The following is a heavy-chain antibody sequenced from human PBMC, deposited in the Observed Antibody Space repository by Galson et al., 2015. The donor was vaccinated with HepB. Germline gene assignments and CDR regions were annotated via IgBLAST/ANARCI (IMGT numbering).Heavy chain of an antibody. D-gene: IGHD3-22*01. V-gene: IGHV1-69*13. J-gene: IGHJ4*02. Sequence: SVKVSCKASGGTFCSYAISWVRQAPGQGLEWMGGIIPIFGTANYAQKFQGRVTITADESTSTAYMELSSLRSEDTAVYYCASGGDYYDSSGLGAYWGQGTLVTVSS. CDR1: GGTFCSYA. CDR3: ASGGDYYDSSGLGAY. CDR2: IIPIFGTA.